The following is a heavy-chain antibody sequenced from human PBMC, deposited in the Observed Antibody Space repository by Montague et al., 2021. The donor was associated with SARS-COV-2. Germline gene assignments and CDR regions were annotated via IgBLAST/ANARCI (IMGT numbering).Heavy chain of an antibody. V-gene: IGHV4-4*07. CDR2: IHSYGDI. Sequence: SETLSLTCTVSGDSVTERYLNWVRQAAGKGLEWIGFIHSYGDIHYNASLKSRVILSRDASKNQFSLTLTSVTAADTAVYYCAIGGDSAKCGIWGRGTLVTVSS. D-gene: IGHD2-21*01. J-gene: IGHJ3*02. CDR3: AIGGDSAKCGI. CDR1: GDSVTERY.